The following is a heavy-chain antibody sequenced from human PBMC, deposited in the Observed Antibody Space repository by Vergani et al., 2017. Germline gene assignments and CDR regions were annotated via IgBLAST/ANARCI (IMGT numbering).Heavy chain of an antibody. CDR1: GFTFGDYA. V-gene: IGHV3-49*03. CDR2: IRSKAYGGTT. D-gene: IGHD6-19*01. J-gene: IGHJ6*02. CDR3: TRDQSSGWTNYYYYGMDV. Sequence: EVQLVESGGGLVQPGRSLRLSCTASGFTFGDYAMSWFRQAPGKGLEWVGFIRSKAYGGTTEYAASVKGRFTISRDASKSIAYLQMNSLKTEDTAVYYCTRDQSSGWTNYYYYGMDVWGQGTTVTVSS.